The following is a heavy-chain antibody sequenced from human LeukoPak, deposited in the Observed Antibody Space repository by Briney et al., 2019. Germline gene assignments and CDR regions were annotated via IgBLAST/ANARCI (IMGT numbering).Heavy chain of an antibody. CDR1: GFTFSNYE. J-gene: IGHJ6*03. D-gene: IGHD4-11*01. V-gene: IGHV3-48*03. CDR3: AKDATAVIGTVYMDV. Sequence: GGSLRLSCAASGFTFSNYEMNWVRQAPGKGLEWISHISNFGDIIHYADSVEGRFTTSRDNAKNSLYLQMNSLRAEDTAVYYCAKDATAVIGTVYMDVWGKGTTVTISS. CDR2: ISNFGDII.